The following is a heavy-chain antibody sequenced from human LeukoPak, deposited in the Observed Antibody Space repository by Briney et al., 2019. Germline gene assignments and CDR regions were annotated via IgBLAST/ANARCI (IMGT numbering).Heavy chain of an antibody. CDR3: VRDTYGLSDY. D-gene: IGHD3-10*01. J-gene: IGHJ4*02. CDR2: IKQDGSEI. Sequence: GGSLRLSCAASGFTFSKYWMSWVRQAPGKGLEWVANIKQDGSEIYYVDSVKGRFTISRDNAKNSLYLQMNSLRAEDTAVYYCVRDTYGLSDYWGQGSLVTVSS. CDR1: GFTFSKYW. V-gene: IGHV3-7*01.